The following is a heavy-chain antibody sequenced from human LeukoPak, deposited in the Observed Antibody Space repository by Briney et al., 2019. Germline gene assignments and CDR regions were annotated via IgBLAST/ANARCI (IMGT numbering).Heavy chain of an antibody. J-gene: IGHJ4*02. V-gene: IGHV3-9*01. CDR1: GFTFDDYA. Sequence: GRSLRLSCAASGFTFDDYAMRWVRQAPGKGLEWVSGISWNSGSIGYADSVKGRFTISRDNAKNSLYLQMNSLRAEDTALYYCAKGATAVAGIIPDYWGQGTLVTVSS. CDR3: AKGATAVAGIIPDY. D-gene: IGHD6-19*01. CDR2: ISWNSGSI.